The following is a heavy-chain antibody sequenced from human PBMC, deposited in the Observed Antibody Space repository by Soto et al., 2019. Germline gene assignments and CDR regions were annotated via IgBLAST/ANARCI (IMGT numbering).Heavy chain of an antibody. CDR3: AKDARLNWGWTPHP. D-gene: IGHD7-27*01. Sequence: EVQLLESGGGLVQPGGSLRLSCAASGFSFSSYAMSWVRQAPGKGLEWVSAISGSGGSTYYADSVKGRFTISRDNSKNTLYLQMNSLRPEDTAVYYCAKDARLNWGWTPHPWGQGTLVTVSS. V-gene: IGHV3-23*01. CDR1: GFSFSSYA. CDR2: ISGSGGST. J-gene: IGHJ5*02.